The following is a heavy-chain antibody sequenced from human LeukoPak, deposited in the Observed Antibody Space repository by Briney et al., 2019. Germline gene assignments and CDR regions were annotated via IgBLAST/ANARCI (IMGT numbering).Heavy chain of an antibody. J-gene: IGHJ4*02. Sequence: TLXLTCTVSGGSISSSSYYWSWIRQPAGKGLEWIGRIYTSGSTNYNPSLKSRVTISVDTAKNQFSLKLSSVTAADTAVYYCARAGGSGLIDYWGQGTLVTVSS. CDR3: ARAGGSGLIDY. CDR1: GGSISSSSYY. D-gene: IGHD6-19*01. V-gene: IGHV4-61*02. CDR2: IYTSGST.